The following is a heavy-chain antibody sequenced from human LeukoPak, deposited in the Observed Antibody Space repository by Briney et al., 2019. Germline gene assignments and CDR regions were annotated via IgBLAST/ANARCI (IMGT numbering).Heavy chain of an antibody. V-gene: IGHV3-64D*06. CDR2: ISSDGGST. Sequence: GGSLRLSCSVSGFTISSYAMHWVRQAPGKGLEYVSSISSDGGSTFYADSVKGRFTISRDNSKNTPSLQMSSLRAEDTAVYYCVKDRWVDYWGQGTLVTVSS. CDR1: GFTISSYA. D-gene: IGHD4-23*01. CDR3: VKDRWVDY. J-gene: IGHJ4*02.